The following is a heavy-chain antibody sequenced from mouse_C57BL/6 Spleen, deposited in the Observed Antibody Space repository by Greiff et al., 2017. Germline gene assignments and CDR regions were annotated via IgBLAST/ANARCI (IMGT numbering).Heavy chain of an antibody. D-gene: IGHD2-1*01. CDR1: GYAFSSSW. CDR3: ARSGYGNYYFDY. Sequence: VQLQQSGPELVKPGASVKFSCKASGYAFSSSWMNWVKQRPGKGLEWIGGIYPGDGDTNYNGKFKGKATLTADTSSSTAYMQLSSLTSEDSAVYFCARSGYGNYYFDYWGQGTTLTVSS. CDR2: IYPGDGDT. V-gene: IGHV1-82*01. J-gene: IGHJ2*01.